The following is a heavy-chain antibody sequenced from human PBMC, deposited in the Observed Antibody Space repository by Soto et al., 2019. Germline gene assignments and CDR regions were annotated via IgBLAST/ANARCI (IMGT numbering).Heavy chain of an antibody. CDR3: AMSAGYGGAFDV. V-gene: IGHV3-23*04. CDR2: ITNNGDTT. CDR1: GFTFSIYA. D-gene: IGHD5-12*01. J-gene: IGHJ3*01. Sequence: EKQLVESGGALAQPGGSLRLSCVGSGFTFSIYALTWVRQAPGKGLEWVSLITNNGDTTFFGDSVKGRFSISRDKSKNTLYLQLENLRAEDSAVYYCAMSAGYGGAFDVWGQGKMVAVSS.